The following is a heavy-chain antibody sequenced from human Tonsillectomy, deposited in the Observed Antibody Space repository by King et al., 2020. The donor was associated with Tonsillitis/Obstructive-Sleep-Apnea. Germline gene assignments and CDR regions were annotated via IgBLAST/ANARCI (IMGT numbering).Heavy chain of an antibody. CDR3: AHSKRNYDFRSGNYYYSMDV. CDR2: ISWKDDK. D-gene: IGHD3-3*01. J-gene: IGHJ6*03. Sequence: QVTLKESGPTLVKPTQTLTLTCTFSGFSLRTSGVGVGWIRQPPGKALEWLALISWKDDKHYSPSLKSSLTITKDTSKNRVVLTMTNMDPEDTATYFCAHSKRNYDFRSGNYYYSMDVWGQGTPVTVSS. CDR1: GFSLRTSGVG. V-gene: IGHV2-5*01.